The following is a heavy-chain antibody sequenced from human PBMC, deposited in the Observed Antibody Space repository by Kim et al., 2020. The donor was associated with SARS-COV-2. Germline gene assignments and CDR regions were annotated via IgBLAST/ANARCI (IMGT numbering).Heavy chain of an antibody. J-gene: IGHJ4*02. CDR2: FDPEDGET. Sequence: ASVKVSCKVSGYTLTELSMHWVRQAPGKGLEWMGGFDPEDGETIYAQKFQGRVTMTEDTSTDTAYMELSSLRSEDTAVYYCATNRRTVLYDILTGYYVHRGPFLDYWGQGTLVTVSS. D-gene: IGHD3-9*01. V-gene: IGHV1-24*01. CDR1: GYTLTELS. CDR3: ATNRRTVLYDILTGYYVHRGPFLDY.